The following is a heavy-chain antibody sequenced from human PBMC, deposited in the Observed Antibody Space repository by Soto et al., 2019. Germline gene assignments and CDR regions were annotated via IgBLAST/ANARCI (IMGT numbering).Heavy chain of an antibody. Sequence: PGGSLRLSCAASGFTLSDYTMNWVRQAPGKGLEWVSSISSSGDYIYYADSLKGRFTISRDSPKSSLYLQMNSLRAEDTAVYYCTRDRKGENHGSGYWGQGTLVTVSS. CDR3: TRDRKGENHGSGY. D-gene: IGHD1-26*01. J-gene: IGHJ4*02. CDR2: ISSSGDYI. V-gene: IGHV3-21*01. CDR1: GFTLSDYT.